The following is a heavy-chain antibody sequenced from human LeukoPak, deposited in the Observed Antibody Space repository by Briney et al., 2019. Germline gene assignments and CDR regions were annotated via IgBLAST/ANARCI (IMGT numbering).Heavy chain of an antibody. Sequence: SETLSLTCAVYGGSFSGYYWSWIRQPPGKGLEWIGEINHSGSTNYNPSLKSRVTISVDTSKNQFSLKLRSVTAADTAVYYCARGSRAVVAATTRYNWFDPWGQGTLVTVSS. CDR2: INHSGST. CDR3: ARGSRAVVAATTRYNWFDP. V-gene: IGHV4-34*01. J-gene: IGHJ5*02. D-gene: IGHD2-15*01. CDR1: GGSFSGYY.